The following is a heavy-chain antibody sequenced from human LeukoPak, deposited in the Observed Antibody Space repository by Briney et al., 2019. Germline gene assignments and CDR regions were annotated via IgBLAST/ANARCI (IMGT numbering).Heavy chain of an antibody. Sequence: GGSLRLSCAASGFTVSSNYMSWVRQAPGKGLEWVSVINSGGSTYYADSVKGRFTISRDNSKNTLYLQMNSLRAEDTAVYYCARDSVTVITLGYYYGMDVWGKGTTVTVSS. V-gene: IGHV3-53*01. J-gene: IGHJ6*04. CDR3: ARDSVTVITLGYYYGMDV. CDR2: INSGGST. CDR1: GFTVSSNY. D-gene: IGHD3-16*01.